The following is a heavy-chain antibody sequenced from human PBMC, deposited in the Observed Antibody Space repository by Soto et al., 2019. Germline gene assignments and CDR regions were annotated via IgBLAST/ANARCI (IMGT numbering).Heavy chain of an antibody. CDR3: ARSRTLYHYYDDLDV. V-gene: IGHV5-51*03. D-gene: IGHD2-2*02. Sequence: EVQLVQSGAEVKKPGESLKISCKGSGYSFTTYWIGWLRQMPGKGLEWMGIIYPGDSDTRYSPSFQGQVTISADKSISTAYLQWSSLKASDTAMFYCARSRTLYHYYDDLDVWGQGTTVTVSS. CDR1: GYSFTTYW. CDR2: IYPGDSDT. J-gene: IGHJ6*02.